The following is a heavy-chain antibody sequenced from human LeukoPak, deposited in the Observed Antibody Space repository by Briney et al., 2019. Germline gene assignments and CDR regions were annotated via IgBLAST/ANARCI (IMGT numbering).Heavy chain of an antibody. CDR3: AAWVLSGLELMSAFDY. V-gene: IGHV3-23*01. J-gene: IGHJ4*02. D-gene: IGHD1-7*01. CDR1: GFSFSTYA. CDR2: VNGNGGST. Sequence: GGSLRLSCAASGFSFSTYAMSWVRQAPGKGLEWVSGVNGNGGSTSYADSVKGRFTIFRDNSKNTVYLQMNSLRVEDTAVYYCAAWVLSGLELMSAFDYWGQGTLVTVSS.